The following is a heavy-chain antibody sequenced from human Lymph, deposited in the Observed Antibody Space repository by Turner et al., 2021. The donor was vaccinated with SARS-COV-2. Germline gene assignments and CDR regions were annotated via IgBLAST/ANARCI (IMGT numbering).Heavy chain of an antibody. V-gene: IGHV4-59*01. CDR1: GGSMNSNY. J-gene: IGHJ5*02. Sequence: QVQLRESGPRLVKPLDTLSLTCTVSGGSMNSNYWSWIRQPPGKRLEWIGYIYYRGSTNYNPSLESRVTISVDTSRNQFSLNLTSVTAADTAIYYCARETVNNWVDPWGQGTLVTVSS. D-gene: IGHD2-21*02. CDR2: IYYRGST. CDR3: ARETVNNWVDP.